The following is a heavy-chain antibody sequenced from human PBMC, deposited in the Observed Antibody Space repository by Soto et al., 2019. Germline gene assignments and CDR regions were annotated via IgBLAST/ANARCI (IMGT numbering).Heavy chain of an antibody. J-gene: IGHJ3*01. Sequence: SETLSLTRSVSGAIDTSGENYWSWVREPPGKGLEWLGYIYDSGVTHYTPALKSRVTLSLDRPNNQVSLKLRSVTAADTAVYFCVRDLAHGYTGNVWGHGKLV. D-gene: IGHD5-18*01. CDR1: GAIDTSGENY. V-gene: IGHV4-30-4*08. CDR3: VRDLAHGYTGNV. CDR2: IYDSGVT.